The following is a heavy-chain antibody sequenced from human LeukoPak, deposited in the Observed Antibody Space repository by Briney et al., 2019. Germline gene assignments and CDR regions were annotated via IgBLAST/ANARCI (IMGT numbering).Heavy chain of an antibody. CDR3: ARDRENVIVGVTQGLDY. CDR2: ISSSGSTI. Sequence: GGSLRLSCAASGFTFRSYEMNWVRQAPGKGLEWISYISSSGSTIYYADSVKGRFTISRDNAKNSLYLQMSSLRAEDTAVYYCARDRENVIVGVTQGLDYWGQGTLVSVSS. V-gene: IGHV3-48*03. CDR1: GFTFRSYE. J-gene: IGHJ4*02. D-gene: IGHD1-26*01.